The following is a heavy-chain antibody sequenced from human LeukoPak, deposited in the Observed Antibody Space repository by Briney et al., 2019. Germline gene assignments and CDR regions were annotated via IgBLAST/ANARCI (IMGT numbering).Heavy chain of an antibody. V-gene: IGHV1-18*01. J-gene: IGHJ4*02. CDR1: GYTFTSYG. CDR2: ISAYNGNT. CDR3: ARGYCSSTSCYSDY. Sequence: ASVKVSYKASGYTFTSYGISWVRQAPGQGLEWMGWISAYNGNTNYAQKLQGRVTMTTDTSTSTAYMELRSLRSDDTAVYYCARGYCSSTSCYSDYWGQGTLVTVSS. D-gene: IGHD2-2*01.